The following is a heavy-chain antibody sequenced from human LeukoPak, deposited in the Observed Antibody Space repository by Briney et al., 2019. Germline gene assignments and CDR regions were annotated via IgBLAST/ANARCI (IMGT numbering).Heavy chain of an antibody. D-gene: IGHD6-13*01. Sequence: GGSLRLSCAASGFTFSDYYMSWIRQAPGKGLEWVSYISSRGSTILYADSVKGRFTISRDNAKNSLYLQMNSLRADDTAVYYCARVGSIAAAGTPDYWGQGTLVTVSS. CDR1: GFTFSDYY. CDR2: ISSRGSTI. J-gene: IGHJ4*02. CDR3: ARVGSIAAAGTPDY. V-gene: IGHV3-11*01.